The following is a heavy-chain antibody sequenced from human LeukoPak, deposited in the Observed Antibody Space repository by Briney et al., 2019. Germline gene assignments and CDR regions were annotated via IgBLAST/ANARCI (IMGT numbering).Heavy chain of an antibody. D-gene: IGHD3-3*01. Sequence: PSETLSLTCAVYGGSFSGYYWSWIRQPPGKGREWIGEINHSGSTNYNPSLKGRVTISVDTSKNQFSLKLSSVTAADTAVYYCARLRRGVVSWQTQNFDYWGQGTLVTVSS. CDR3: ARLRRGVVSWQTQNFDY. CDR2: INHSGST. CDR1: GGSFSGYY. J-gene: IGHJ4*02. V-gene: IGHV4-34*01.